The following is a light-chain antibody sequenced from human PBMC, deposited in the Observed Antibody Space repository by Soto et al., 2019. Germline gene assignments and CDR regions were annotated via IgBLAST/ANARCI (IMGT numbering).Light chain of an antibody. J-gene: IGKJ2*01. CDR2: TAS. CDR3: QKYSGPPYI. CDR1: QGIRNY. V-gene: IGKV1-27*01. Sequence: DIQMTQSPSSLSASVGDRVTITCRASQGIRNYLAWYQQKPGKVPKLLIYTASTLQSGVPSRFSGSGSGTDFTLTISSLQPEDVATYYCQKYSGPPYIFGQGTNLEIK.